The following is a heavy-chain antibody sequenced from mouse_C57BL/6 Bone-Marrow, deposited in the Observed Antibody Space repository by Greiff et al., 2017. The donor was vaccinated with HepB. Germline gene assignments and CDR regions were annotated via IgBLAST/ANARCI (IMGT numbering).Heavy chain of an antibody. CDR1: GYTFTSYW. J-gene: IGHJ2*01. V-gene: IGHV1-69*01. CDR3: TTPSYSLDY. D-gene: IGHD2-10*01. CDR2: IDPSDSYT. Sequence: VQLQQPGAELVMPGASVKLSCKASGYTFTSYWMHWVKQRPGQGLEWIGEIDPSDSYTNYNQKFKGKSTLTVDKSSSTAYLQLSSLTSEDTAVYYCTTPSYSLDYWGQGTTLTVSS.